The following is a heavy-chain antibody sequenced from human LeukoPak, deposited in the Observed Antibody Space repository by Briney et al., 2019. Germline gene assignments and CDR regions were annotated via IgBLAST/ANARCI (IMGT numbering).Heavy chain of an antibody. D-gene: IGHD1-26*01. CDR2: IYSGDSET. CDR3: ARLGGNYRFFYMDV. Sequence: GESLKISCKASGYSFSTKWIGWVGQMPGKGLEWMGIIYSGDSETSYSPSFQGQVTISADKCITTASLRWSLKSSATARDYCARLGGNYRFFYMDVWDKGTTVTVSS. CDR1: GYSFSTKW. V-gene: IGHV5-51*01. J-gene: IGHJ6*03.